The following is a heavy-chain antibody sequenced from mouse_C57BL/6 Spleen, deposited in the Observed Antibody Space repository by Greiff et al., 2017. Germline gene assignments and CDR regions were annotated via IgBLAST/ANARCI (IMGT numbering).Heavy chain of an antibody. V-gene: IGHV1-52*01. Sequence: QVQLQQPGAELVRPGSSVKLSCKASGYTFTSYWMHWVKQRPIQGLEWIGNIDPSDSETHYNQKFKDKATLTVDKSSSTAYMQLSSLTSEDSAVYYCARRRFYWYFDVWGTGTTVTVSS. CDR1: GYTFTSYW. CDR3: ARRRFYWYFDV. J-gene: IGHJ1*03. CDR2: IDPSDSET.